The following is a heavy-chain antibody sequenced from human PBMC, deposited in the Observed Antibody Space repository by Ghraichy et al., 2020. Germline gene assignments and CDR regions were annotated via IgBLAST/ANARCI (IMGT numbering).Heavy chain of an antibody. V-gene: IGHV3-66*02. Sequence: GGSLRLSCAASGFTVSSNYMSWVRQAPGKGLEWVSVIYSGGSTYYADSVKGRFTISRDNSKNTLYLQMNSLRAEDTAVYYCASRDDSSGYFPADAFDIWGQGTMVTVSS. J-gene: IGHJ3*02. D-gene: IGHD3-22*01. CDR1: GFTVSSNY. CDR3: ASRDDSSGYFPADAFDI. CDR2: IYSGGST.